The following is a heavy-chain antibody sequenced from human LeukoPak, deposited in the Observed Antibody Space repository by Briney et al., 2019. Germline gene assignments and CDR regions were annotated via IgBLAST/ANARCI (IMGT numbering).Heavy chain of an antibody. Sequence: SETLSLTCAVSGGSISSGDYSWSWIRQPPRKGLEWIGYIYHSGRTFYNPSLKSRVTISVDTSKNQISLEVTSVTAADTAVYYCARDGGYGHYDYWGRGTLVTVSS. V-gene: IGHV4-30-2*01. D-gene: IGHD5-18*01. CDR2: IYHSGRT. CDR3: ARDGGYGHYDY. CDR1: GGSISSGDYS. J-gene: IGHJ4*02.